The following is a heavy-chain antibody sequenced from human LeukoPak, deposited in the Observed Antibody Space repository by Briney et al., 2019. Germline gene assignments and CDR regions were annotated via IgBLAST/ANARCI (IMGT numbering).Heavy chain of an antibody. CDR2: ISNGGST. J-gene: IGHJ5*02. Sequence: SETLSLTCTVSNDSIKDYYWNWIRQPPGKGLEWIGFISNGGSTNYNPSLKSRVTISVDTSKNQFSLKLSSVTAADTAVYYCAREHPIRDWFDPWGQGTLVTVSS. V-gene: IGHV4-4*08. CDR1: NDSIKDYY. CDR3: AREHPIRDWFDP.